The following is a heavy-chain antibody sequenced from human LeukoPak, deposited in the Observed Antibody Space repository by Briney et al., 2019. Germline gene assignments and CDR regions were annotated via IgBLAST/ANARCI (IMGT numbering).Heavy chain of an antibody. J-gene: IGHJ4*02. CDR2: ISYDGSNK. Sequence: GGSLRLSCAASGFTFSSYGMHWVRQAPGKGLEWVAVISYDGSNKYYADSVKGRFTISRDNSTNTLYLQMNSLRAEDTAVYYCAKDRVLRYFDWLFDLDYWGQGTLVTVSS. D-gene: IGHD3-9*01. CDR1: GFTFSSYG. CDR3: AKDRVLRYFDWLFDLDY. V-gene: IGHV3-30*18.